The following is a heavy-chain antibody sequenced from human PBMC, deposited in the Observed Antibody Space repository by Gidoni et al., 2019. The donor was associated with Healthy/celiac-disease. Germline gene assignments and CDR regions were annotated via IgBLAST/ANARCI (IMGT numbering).Heavy chain of an antibody. D-gene: IGHD5-12*01. V-gene: IGHV4-39*01. CDR2: IYYSGSI. Sequence: QLQLQESGPGLVKPSETLSLTCTVSAGSFSSSSYYWAWIRQPAGQGLVWIGIIYYSGSIYYNPSRKSRVTISVDTSKNQFSLMRSSVTAAEAAVHYCANRFQGVATTYYFDYWGQGTLVTVSS. J-gene: IGHJ4*02. CDR3: ANRFQGVATTYYFDY. CDR1: AGSFSSSSYY.